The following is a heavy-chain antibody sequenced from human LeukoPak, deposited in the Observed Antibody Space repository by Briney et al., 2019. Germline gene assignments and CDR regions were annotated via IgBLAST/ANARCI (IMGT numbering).Heavy chain of an antibody. V-gene: IGHV4-59*08. Sequence: SETLSLTCTVSGGSISSYYWSWIRQPPGKGLEWIGYIYYSGSTNYNPSLKSRVTIPVDTSKNQFSLKLSSVTAADTAVYYCARGSFDIVVVPAAKGSRNAFDIWGQGTMVTVSS. CDR2: IYYSGST. J-gene: IGHJ3*02. CDR3: ARGSFDIVVVPAAKGSRNAFDI. D-gene: IGHD2-2*01. CDR1: GGSISSYY.